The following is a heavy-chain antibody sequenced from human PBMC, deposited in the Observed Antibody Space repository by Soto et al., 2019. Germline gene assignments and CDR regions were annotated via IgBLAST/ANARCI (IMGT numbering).Heavy chain of an antibody. Sequence: GASVEVSCKASGGTFSSYAIRWVRHAPGQGPDWMGGIIPIFGTANYAQKFQGRVTITADESTSTAYMELSSLRSEDTAVYYCARYPIPSDYYDSSGYPLDYWGQGTLVTVSS. CDR1: GGTFSSYA. D-gene: IGHD3-22*01. CDR3: ARYPIPSDYYDSSGYPLDY. J-gene: IGHJ4*02. CDR2: IIPIFGTA. V-gene: IGHV1-69*13.